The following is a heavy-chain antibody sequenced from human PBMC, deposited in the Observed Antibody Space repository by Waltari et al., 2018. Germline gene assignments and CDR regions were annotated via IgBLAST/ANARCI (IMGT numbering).Heavy chain of an antibody. D-gene: IGHD6-13*01. J-gene: IGHJ4*02. V-gene: IGHV4-38-2*01. Sequence: QVQVQESGPGLVKPSETLSLTCAVSGYSISSGYYWGWIRQPTGKGQEWIGSIYHSGSTYYNPSLKSRVTISVDTSKNQFSLKLSSVTAADTAVYYCARLHAEQHLDYWGQGTLVTVSS. CDR3: ARLHAEQHLDY. CDR1: GYSISSGYY. CDR2: IYHSGST.